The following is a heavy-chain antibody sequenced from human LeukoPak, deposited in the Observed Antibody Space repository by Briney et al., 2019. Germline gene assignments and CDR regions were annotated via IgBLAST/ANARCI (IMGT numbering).Heavy chain of an antibody. CDR2: IYTSGST. V-gene: IGHV4-61*02. J-gene: IGHJ3*02. D-gene: IGHD2-2*02. Sequence: SETLSLTCTVSGGSISSGSYYWSWIRQPAGKGLEWIGRIYTSGSTNYNPSLKSRVTISVDTSKNQFSLKLSFVTAADTAVYYCARESSIVVVPAAIPRAFDIWGQGTMVTVSS. CDR3: ARESSIVVVPAAIPRAFDI. CDR1: GGSISSGSYY.